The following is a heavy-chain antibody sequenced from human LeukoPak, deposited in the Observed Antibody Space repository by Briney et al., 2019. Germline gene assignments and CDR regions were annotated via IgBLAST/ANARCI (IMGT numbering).Heavy chain of an antibody. J-gene: IGHJ4*02. CDR1: GFTFSSHD. CDR3: TTVWVLTGYYNTLYFDY. Sequence: PGGSLRLSCAASGFTFSSHDMNWVRQAPGKGLEWVGRIKSKTDGGTTDYAAPVKGRFTISRDDSKNTLYLQMNSLKTEDTAVYYCTTVWVLTGYYNTLYFDYWGQGTLVTVSS. D-gene: IGHD3-9*01. CDR2: IKSKTDGGTT. V-gene: IGHV3-15*01.